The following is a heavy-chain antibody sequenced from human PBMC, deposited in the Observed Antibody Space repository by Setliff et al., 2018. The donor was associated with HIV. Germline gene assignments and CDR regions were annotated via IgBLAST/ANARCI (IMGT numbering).Heavy chain of an antibody. V-gene: IGHV3-53*05. Sequence: PGGSLRLSCAASGLTDTYNYMSWVRQAPGKGLEWVSVIYAGGSTYYADSVKGRFTISRDNSKNTLYLQMNSLRAEDTAVYYCARDRERWLQSRLFDPWGQGTLVTVSS. CDR3: ARDRERWLQSRLFDP. J-gene: IGHJ5*02. CDR2: IYAGGST. D-gene: IGHD4-4*01. CDR1: GLTDTYNY.